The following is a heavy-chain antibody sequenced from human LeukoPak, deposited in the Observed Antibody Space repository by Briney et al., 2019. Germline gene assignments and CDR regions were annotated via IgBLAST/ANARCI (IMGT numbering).Heavy chain of an antibody. D-gene: IGHD6-13*01. CDR1: GFTFSSYW. Sequence: PGGSLRLSCAASGFTFSSYWMSWVRQAPGKGLEWVANIKQDGSEKYYVDSVKGRFTISRDNAKNSLYLQMSSLGVEDTAVYYCARDPRYSSSWSQGDYMDVWGKGTTVTVSS. V-gene: IGHV3-7*01. J-gene: IGHJ6*03. CDR3: ARDPRYSSSWSQGDYMDV. CDR2: IKQDGSEK.